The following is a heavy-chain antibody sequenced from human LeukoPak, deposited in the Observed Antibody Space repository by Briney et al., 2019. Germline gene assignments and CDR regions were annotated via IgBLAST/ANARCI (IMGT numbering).Heavy chain of an antibody. CDR1: GGTFSSYA. J-gene: IGHJ6*04. Sequence: ASVKVSCKASGGTFSSYAISWVRQAPGQGLEWMGGIIPIFGTANYAQKFQGRVTITADKSTSTAYMELSSLRSEDTAVYYCARGSLLWFGELLRCYGMDVWGKGTTVTVSS. V-gene: IGHV1-69*06. D-gene: IGHD3-10*01. CDR2: IIPIFGTA. CDR3: ARGSLLWFGELLRCYGMDV.